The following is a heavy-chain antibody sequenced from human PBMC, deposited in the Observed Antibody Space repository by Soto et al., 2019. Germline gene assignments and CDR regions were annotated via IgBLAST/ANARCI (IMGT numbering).Heavy chain of an antibody. J-gene: IGHJ4*02. CDR3: ARSGAYGSGSYYNVMGTTFDY. CDR2: ISSSSSYI. V-gene: IGHV3-21*01. CDR1: GFTFSSYS. Sequence: GGSLRLSCAASGFTFSSYSMNWVRQAPGKGLEWVSSISSSSSYIYYADSVKGRFTISRDNAKNSLYLQMNSLRAEDTAVYYCARSGAYGSGSYYNVMGTTFDYWGQGTLVTVSS. D-gene: IGHD3-10*01.